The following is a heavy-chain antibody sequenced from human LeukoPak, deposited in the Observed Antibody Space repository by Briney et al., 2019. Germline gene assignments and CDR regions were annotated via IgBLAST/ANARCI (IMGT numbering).Heavy chain of an antibody. CDR2: INPNSGGT. J-gene: IGHJ4*02. Sequence: ASVKVSCRDSGSTFTVSYMHWVRQAPGQGLEWMGWINPNSGGTNYAQKFQGRVTMTRDTSISTAYTELSSLISDDTAVYYCARPLNSGAYPVDYWGQGTLVTVSS. D-gene: IGHD1-26*01. CDR3: ARPLNSGAYPVDY. V-gene: IGHV1-2*02. CDR1: GSTFTVSY.